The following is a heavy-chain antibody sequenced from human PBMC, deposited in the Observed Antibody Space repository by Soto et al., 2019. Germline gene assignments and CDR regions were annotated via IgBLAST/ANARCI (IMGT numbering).Heavy chain of an antibody. J-gene: IGHJ4*02. CDR2: INHSGST. V-gene: IGHV4-34*01. Sequence: PSETLSLTCAVYGGSFSGYHWSWIRQPPGKGLEWIGEINHSGSTNYNPSLKSRVTISVDTSKNQFSLKLSSVTAADTAVYYCARGARVGATPKQYSPLVYWGQGTLVTVSS. D-gene: IGHD1-26*01. CDR1: GGSFSGYH. CDR3: ARGARVGATPKQYSPLVY.